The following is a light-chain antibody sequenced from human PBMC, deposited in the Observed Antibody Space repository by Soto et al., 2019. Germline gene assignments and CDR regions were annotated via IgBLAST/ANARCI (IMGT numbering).Light chain of an antibody. CDR3: SSYTTSNTRQIV. Sequence: QSVLTQPVSVSGSPGQSITISCTGTSSDVGGYNYVSWYQHHPGKAPKLMIFDVSNRPSGVSNRFSGSKSGNTASLTISGLQPEDEADYYCSSYTTSNTRQIVFGTGTKVTVL. V-gene: IGLV2-14*03. CDR2: DVS. CDR1: SSDVGGYNY. J-gene: IGLJ1*01.